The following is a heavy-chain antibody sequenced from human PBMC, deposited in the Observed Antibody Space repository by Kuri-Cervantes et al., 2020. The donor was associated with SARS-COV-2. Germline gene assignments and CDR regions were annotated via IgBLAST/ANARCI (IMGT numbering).Heavy chain of an antibody. CDR3: ARGRIVGARGYYYYMDV. J-gene: IGHJ6*03. CDR2: IIPIFGTA. D-gene: IGHD1-26*01. CDR1: GGTFSSYA. Sequence: SVKVSCKAPGGTFSSYAISWVRQAPGQGLEWMGGIIPIFGTANYAQKFQGRVTITTDESTSTAYMELSSLRSEDTAVYYCARGRIVGARGYYYYMDVWGKGTTVTVSS. V-gene: IGHV1-69*05.